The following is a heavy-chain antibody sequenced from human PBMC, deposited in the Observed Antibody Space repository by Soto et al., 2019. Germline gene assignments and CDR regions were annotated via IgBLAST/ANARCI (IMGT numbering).Heavy chain of an antibody. V-gene: IGHV1-18*01. D-gene: IGHD6-13*01. CDR2: ISVYNGNT. Sequence: QVQLVQSGAEVKKPGASVKVSCKASGYTFSTYGVSWVRQAPGQGLEWMGWISVYNGNTKYAQKFQGRVTMSTDTSTSTAYMELRSLKSDDTAVYYCARAARGYSSSQGDYWGQGTLVTVSS. CDR1: GYTFSTYG. J-gene: IGHJ4*02. CDR3: ARAARGYSSSQGDY.